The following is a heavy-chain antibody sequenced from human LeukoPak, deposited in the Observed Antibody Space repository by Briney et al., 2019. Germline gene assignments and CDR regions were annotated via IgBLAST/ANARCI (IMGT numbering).Heavy chain of an antibody. V-gene: IGHV3-21*01. J-gene: IGHJ4*02. CDR2: ISSSSSYI. D-gene: IGHD3-3*01. Sequence: GGSLRLSWAASGFTFSSYSMNWVRQAPGKGLGWVSSISSSSSYIYYADSVKGRFTISRDNAKNSLYLQMNSLRAEDTAVYYCASQLEWLSYWGQGTLVTVSS. CDR3: ASQLEWLSY. CDR1: GFTFSSYS.